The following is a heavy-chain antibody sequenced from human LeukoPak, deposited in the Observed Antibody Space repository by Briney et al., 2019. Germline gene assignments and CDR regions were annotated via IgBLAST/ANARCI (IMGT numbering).Heavy chain of an antibody. CDR2: VRGSGGST. J-gene: IGHJ4*02. V-gene: IGHV3-23*01. CDR1: GFTFSSYA. Sequence: GGSLRLSCAASGFTFSSYAMSWVRQAPGKGLEWVSAVRGSGGSTYYADSVKGRFTISRDNSKNTLYLQTNSLRAEDTAVYYCAKDPTVSYSSGWHTYYFDYWGQGTLVTVSS. D-gene: IGHD6-19*01. CDR3: AKDPTVSYSSGWHTYYFDY.